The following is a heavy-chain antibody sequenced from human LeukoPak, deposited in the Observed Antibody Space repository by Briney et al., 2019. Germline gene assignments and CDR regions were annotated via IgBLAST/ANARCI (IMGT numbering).Heavy chain of an antibody. D-gene: IGHD2-2*01. Sequence: WSTWVGQAQGKGLVWVSHVNSDGSWTSHADSVKGRFTISKDNAKNTVYLQMNNLRTEDTAVYYCVSFYETNWGRGTLVTVSS. J-gene: IGHJ4*02. V-gene: IGHV3-74*01. CDR3: VSFYETN. CDR2: VNSDGSWT. CDR1: W.